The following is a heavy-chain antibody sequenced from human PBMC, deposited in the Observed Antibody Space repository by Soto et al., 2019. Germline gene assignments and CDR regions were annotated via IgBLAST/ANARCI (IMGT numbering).Heavy chain of an antibody. Sequence: GGSLRLSCAASGFTFSSYAMSWVRQAPGKGLEWVSAISGSGGSTYYADSVKGRFTISRDNSKNTLYLQMNSLRAEDTAVYYCAKELCGGDCYDYYYYGMDVWGQGTTVTVSS. J-gene: IGHJ6*02. CDR2: ISGSGGST. V-gene: IGHV3-23*01. CDR3: AKELCGGDCYDYYYYGMDV. D-gene: IGHD2-21*02. CDR1: GFTFSSYA.